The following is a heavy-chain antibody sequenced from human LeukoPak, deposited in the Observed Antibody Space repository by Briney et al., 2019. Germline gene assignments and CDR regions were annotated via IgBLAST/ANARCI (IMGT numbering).Heavy chain of an antibody. CDR2: IYYSGST. V-gene: IGHV4-31*03. CDR3: ARGWAQLSSLDY. Sequence: PSEALSLTCTVSGGSISSGGYYWGWLRQHPGKGLEWLVYIYYSGSTYYNPSLKRRFTISVDTSKNQFSLKLSSVTAADTAVYYCARGWAQLSSLDYWGQGTLVTVSS. CDR1: GGSISSGGYY. D-gene: IGHD2-2*01. J-gene: IGHJ4*02.